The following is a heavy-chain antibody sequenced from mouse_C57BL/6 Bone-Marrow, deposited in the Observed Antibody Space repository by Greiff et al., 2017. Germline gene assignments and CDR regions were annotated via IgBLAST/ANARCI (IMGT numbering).Heavy chain of an antibody. Sequence: DVMLVESGGDLVKPGGSLKLSCAASGFTFSSYGMSWVRQTPDKRLEWVATISSGGSYTYYPDSVKGRFTISRDNAKNTLYLQMSSLKSEDTAMYYCARHYSNSGGFDYWGQGTTLTVSS. D-gene: IGHD2-5*01. V-gene: IGHV5-6*02. CDR1: GFTFSSYG. CDR2: ISSGGSYT. J-gene: IGHJ2*01. CDR3: ARHYSNSGGFDY.